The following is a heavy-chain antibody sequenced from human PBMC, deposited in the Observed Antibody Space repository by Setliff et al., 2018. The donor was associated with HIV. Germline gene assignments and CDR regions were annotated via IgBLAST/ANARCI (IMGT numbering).Heavy chain of an antibody. CDR2: IYYGGST. CDR3: STLQNSGWPHRIEY. Sequence: PSETLSLTCTGTGGCISGTNYYWGWIRQPPGKGLEWIGSIYYGGSTYYSSSIQSRVTISVDTSKNQFSLKVNFVTAADSALSYCSTLQNSGWPHRIEYWGQGSLLPFSS. V-gene: IGHV4-39*01. CDR1: GGCISGTNYY. D-gene: IGHD6-19*01. J-gene: IGHJ4*02.